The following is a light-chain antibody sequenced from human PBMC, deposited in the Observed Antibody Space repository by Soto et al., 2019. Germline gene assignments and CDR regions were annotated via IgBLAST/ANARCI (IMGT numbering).Light chain of an antibody. Sequence: DIQMTQSPSSLSASVGDRVTITCLASQSISSYLNWYQQKPGKAPKLLIYAASSFQSGVPSRFSGSGSGTDFTLTISSLQPEDFATYYCQQSYSTPSTFGGGTKVEIK. V-gene: IGKV1-39*01. CDR1: QSISSY. CDR2: AAS. CDR3: QQSYSTPST. J-gene: IGKJ4*01.